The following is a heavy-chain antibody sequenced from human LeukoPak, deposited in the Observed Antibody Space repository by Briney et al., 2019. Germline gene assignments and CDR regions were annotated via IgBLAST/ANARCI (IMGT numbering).Heavy chain of an antibody. Sequence: GGSLRLSCAASGFTFDYFAMSWVRQTPGKGLGWIAYISRISTAIQYADSVKGRFTISRDNGENSLFLQMNSLRVEDTALYYCARDGYNWADLWGQGTLVTVSS. J-gene: IGHJ5*02. D-gene: IGHD5-24*01. CDR3: ARDGYNWADL. CDR2: ISRISTAI. CDR1: GFTFDYFA. V-gene: IGHV3-48*01.